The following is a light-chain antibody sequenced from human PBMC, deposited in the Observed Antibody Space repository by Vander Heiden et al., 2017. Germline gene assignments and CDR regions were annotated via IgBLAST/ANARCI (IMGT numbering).Light chain of an antibody. J-gene: IGKJ3*01. V-gene: IGKV1-33*01. Sequence: DIQMTQSPSSLSASVGDRVTITCQASQDIRNYLNWYQHQPGKAPKLLIYDASNLETGVPSTISGSRSGTDFTITISSMQPEDNATNYCQQYDNSPPVTFGPGTKVDIK. CDR1: QDIRNY. CDR3: QQYDNSPPVT. CDR2: DAS.